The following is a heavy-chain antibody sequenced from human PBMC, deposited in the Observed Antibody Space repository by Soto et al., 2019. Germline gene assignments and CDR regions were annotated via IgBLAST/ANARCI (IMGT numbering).Heavy chain of an antibody. CDR1: GFPFDDFA. V-gene: IGHV3-49*04. CDR3: VKDESINWYSGHFRH. J-gene: IGHJ1*01. CDR2: IRNQSYQETT. Sequence: GGSVRLSXTGSGFPFDDFAINWVRQAPGKGLEWVGLIRNQSYQETTEYAAAVKGRFTISRDTSNGIAYLQMNSLRAEDTAFYYCVKDESINWYSGHFRHWGQGTLVTVSS. D-gene: IGHD6-13*01.